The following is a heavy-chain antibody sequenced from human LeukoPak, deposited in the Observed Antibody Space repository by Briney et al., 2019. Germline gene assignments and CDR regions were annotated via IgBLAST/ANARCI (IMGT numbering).Heavy chain of an antibody. V-gene: IGHV3-30-3*01. CDR3: ESYYSSSGGY. D-gene: IGHD6-13*01. J-gene: IGHJ4*02. CDR1: GFTFSSYA. CDR2: ISYDGSNK. Sequence: GGSLRLSCAASGFTFSSYAMHWVRQAPGKGLEWVAVISYDGSNKYYADSVKGRFTISRDNSKNTLYLQMNSLRAEDTAVYYCESYYSSSGGYWGQGTLVTVSS.